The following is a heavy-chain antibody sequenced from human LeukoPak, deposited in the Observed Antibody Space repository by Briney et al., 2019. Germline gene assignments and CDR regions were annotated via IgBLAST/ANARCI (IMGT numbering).Heavy chain of an antibody. CDR1: GFTFSTYA. D-gene: IGHD3-10*01. V-gene: IGHV3-23*01. CDR3: AIWREGVQGTYLDY. CDR2: ISGSGRTT. Sequence: GGSLRLSCAASGFTFSTYAMSWVRQIPGKGLEWVSAISGSGRTTYYAESVKGRFTISRDQSKSTLYLQVNSLRVEDTALYYCAIWREGVQGTYLDYWGQGTLVTVSS. J-gene: IGHJ4*02.